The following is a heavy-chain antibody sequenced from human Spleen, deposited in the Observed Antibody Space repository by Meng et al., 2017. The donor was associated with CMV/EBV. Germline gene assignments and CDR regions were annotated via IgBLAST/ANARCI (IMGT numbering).Heavy chain of an antibody. J-gene: IGHJ6*02. CDR3: ARGSSTSSFPYYYYGMDV. CDR2: ISYDGSNK. V-gene: IGHV3-30-3*01. CDR1: GFTFSSYA. Sequence: GESLKISCAASGFTFSSYAMHWVRQAPGKGLEWVAVISYDGSNKYYADSVKGRFTISRDNSKNTLYLQMNSLRAEDTAVYYCARGSSTSSFPYYYYGMDVWGQGTTVTVSS. D-gene: IGHD2-2*01.